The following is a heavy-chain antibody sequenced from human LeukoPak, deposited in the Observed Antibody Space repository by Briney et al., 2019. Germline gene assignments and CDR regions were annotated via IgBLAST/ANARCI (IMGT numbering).Heavy chain of an antibody. J-gene: IGHJ6*02. D-gene: IGHD3-10*01. V-gene: IGHV3-53*01. Sequence: GGSLRLSCAASGFTVSSNYMSWVRQAPGKGLEWVSVIYSGGSTYYADSVKGRFTISRDNSKNTLYLQMNSLRAEDTAVYYCARDRSTYDYGSGLKGYYGMDVWGQGTTVTVSS. CDR3: ARDRSTYDYGSGLKGYYGMDV. CDR1: GFTVSSNY. CDR2: IYSGGST.